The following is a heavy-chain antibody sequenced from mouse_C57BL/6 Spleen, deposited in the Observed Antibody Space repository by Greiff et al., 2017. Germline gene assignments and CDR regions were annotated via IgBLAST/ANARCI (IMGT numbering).Heavy chain of an antibody. CDR3: ARDHYGSSYRFAY. Sequence: VQLKESGGGLVKPGGSLKLSCAASGFTFSSYAMSWVRQTPEKRLEWVATISDGGSYTYYPDNVKGRFTISRDNAKNNLYLQMSHLKSEDTAMYYCARDHYGSSYRFAYWGQGTLVTVSA. V-gene: IGHV5-4*01. D-gene: IGHD1-1*01. CDR1: GFTFSSYA. J-gene: IGHJ3*01. CDR2: ISDGGSYT.